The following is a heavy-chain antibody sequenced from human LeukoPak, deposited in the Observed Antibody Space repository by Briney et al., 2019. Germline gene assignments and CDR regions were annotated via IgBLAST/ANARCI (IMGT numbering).Heavy chain of an antibody. Sequence: GGSLRLSCAASGFTFSSYAMHWVRQAPGKGLEWVAVISYDGSNKYYADSVKGRFTISRDNSKNTLYLQMNSLRAEDTAVYYCARVAVAGLYPADYWGQGTLVTVSS. J-gene: IGHJ4*02. CDR3: ARVAVAGLYPADY. V-gene: IGHV3-30-3*01. D-gene: IGHD6-19*01. CDR2: ISYDGSNK. CDR1: GFTFSSYA.